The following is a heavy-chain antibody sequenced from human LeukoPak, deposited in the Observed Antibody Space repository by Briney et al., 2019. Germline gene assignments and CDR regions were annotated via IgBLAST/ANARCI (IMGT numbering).Heavy chain of an antibody. V-gene: IGHV7-4-1*02. CDR2: INTYNANP. J-gene: IGHJ4*02. CDR1: GYTFSNYA. D-gene: IGHD3-22*01. Sequence: GASVKVSCKASGYTFSNYAMNWVRQAPGQGLEFMGWINTYNANPTYAQAFTGRFVFSVDTSVSTAYLQISSLKAEDTAVYYCARGLGPSFYDSSGYYGYWGQGTLVTVSS. CDR3: ARGLGPSFYDSSGYYGY.